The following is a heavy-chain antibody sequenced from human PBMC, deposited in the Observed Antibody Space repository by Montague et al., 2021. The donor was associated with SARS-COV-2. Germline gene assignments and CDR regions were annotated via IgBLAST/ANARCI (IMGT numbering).Heavy chain of an antibody. J-gene: IGHJ4*02. V-gene: IGHV6-1*01. D-gene: IGHD6-19*01. CDR2: TYYRSKWYS. Sequence: CAISGDSVSINSVAWSWLRQSPSRGLEWLGRTYYRSKWYSDYAPSVRCRLTVNPDASKNEFSLELNYVTPEDTAVYYCVRYSGWFYFDFWGQGTMVTVSS. CDR3: VRYSGWFYFDF. CDR1: GDSVSINSVA.